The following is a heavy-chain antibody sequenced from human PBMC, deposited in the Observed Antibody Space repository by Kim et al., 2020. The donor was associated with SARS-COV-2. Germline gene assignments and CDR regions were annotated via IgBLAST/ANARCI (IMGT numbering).Heavy chain of an antibody. D-gene: IGHD3-16*02. CDR2: ISAYNGNT. V-gene: IGHV1-18*01. Sequence: ASVKVSCKASGYTFTSYGISWVRQAPGQGLEWMGWISAYNGNTNYAQKLQGRVTMTTDTSTSTAYMELRSLRSDDTAVYYCARIMITFGGVIVIPEVDYWGQGTLVTVSS. J-gene: IGHJ4*02. CDR1: GYTFTSYG. CDR3: ARIMITFGGVIVIPEVDY.